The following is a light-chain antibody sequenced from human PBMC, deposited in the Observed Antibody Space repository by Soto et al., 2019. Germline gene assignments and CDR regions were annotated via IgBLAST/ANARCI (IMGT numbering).Light chain of an antibody. CDR3: QQYYTTPTIT. Sequence: DIVMTQSPDSLAMSLGERATINCKSSQSVLYTLNKRNYLSWYQRKPGQPPKLLIYWAYTRDSGVPDRFSGSGSGTEFTLTISSLQAEDAAVYYCQQYYTTPTITFGQGTRLEIK. CDR1: QSVLYTLNKRNY. J-gene: IGKJ5*01. V-gene: IGKV4-1*01. CDR2: WAY.